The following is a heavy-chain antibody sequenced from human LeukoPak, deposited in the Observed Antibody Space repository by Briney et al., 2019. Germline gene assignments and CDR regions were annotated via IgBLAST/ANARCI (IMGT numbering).Heavy chain of an antibody. CDR3: ARGPRYCGGDCYFPFDY. Sequence: PSETLSLTCAVYGGSFSGYYWSWIRQPPGKGLEWIGEINHSGSTYYNPSLKSRVTISVDTSKNQFSLKLSSVTAADTAVYYCARGPRYCGGDCYFPFDYWGQGTLVTVSS. V-gene: IGHV4-34*01. CDR2: INHSGST. D-gene: IGHD2-21*02. CDR1: GGSFSGYY. J-gene: IGHJ4*02.